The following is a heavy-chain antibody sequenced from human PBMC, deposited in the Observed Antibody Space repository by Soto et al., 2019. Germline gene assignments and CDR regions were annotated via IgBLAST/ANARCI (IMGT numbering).Heavy chain of an antibody. Sequence: SETLSLTCTVSGGSISSGDYYWSWIRQPPGKGLEWIGYIYYSGSTYYKPSLKSRVTISVDTSKNQFSLKLSSVTAADTSVYYCASGSSWSDSNWFDPWGQGTLVTVSS. J-gene: IGHJ5*02. V-gene: IGHV4-30-4*01. D-gene: IGHD6-13*01. CDR3: ASGSSWSDSNWFDP. CDR1: GGSISSGDYY. CDR2: IYYSGST.